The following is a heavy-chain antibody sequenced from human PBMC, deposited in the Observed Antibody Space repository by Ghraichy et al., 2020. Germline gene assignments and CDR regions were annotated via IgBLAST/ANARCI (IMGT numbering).Heavy chain of an antibody. Sequence: SQTLSITCTVSGGSISSYYWSWIRQPPGKGLEWIGHIYYSGSTNYNPSLKSRVTISVDTSKNQFSLKLSSVTAADTAVYYCARVITKVRGVTYSNWFDPWGQGTLVTVSS. CDR3: ARVITKVRGVTYSNWFDP. CDR1: GGSISSYY. D-gene: IGHD3-10*01. CDR2: IYYSGST. V-gene: IGHV4-59*01. J-gene: IGHJ5*02.